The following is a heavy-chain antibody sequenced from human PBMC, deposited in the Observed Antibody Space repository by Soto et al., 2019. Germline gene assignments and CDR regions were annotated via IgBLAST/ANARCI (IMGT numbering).Heavy chain of an antibody. D-gene: IGHD6-19*01. CDR2: FDPEDGET. J-gene: IGHJ6*02. Sequence: GASVKVSCKVSGYTLTELSMHWVRQAPGKGLEWMGGFDPEDGETIYAQKFQGRVTMTEDTSTDTAYMELSSLRSEDTAVYYCATWLGSGWYEDYYYYGMDVWGQGTTVTVSS. V-gene: IGHV1-24*01. CDR3: ATWLGSGWYEDYYYYGMDV. CDR1: GYTLTELS.